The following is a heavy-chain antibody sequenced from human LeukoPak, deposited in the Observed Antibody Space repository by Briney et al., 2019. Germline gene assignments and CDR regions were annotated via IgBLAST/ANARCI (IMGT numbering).Heavy chain of an antibody. V-gene: IGHV3-48*03. Sequence: PGGSLRLSCAASGFTLSSYEMNWVRQAPGKGLERVSYISSSGSTMSYADSVKGRFSISRYNAKNSLYLQLSSLRAEDTAVYYCAREVSSGWSNDDAFDIWGQGTMVTVSS. CDR2: ISSSGSTM. J-gene: IGHJ3*02. CDR1: GFTLSSYE. CDR3: AREVSSGWSNDDAFDI. D-gene: IGHD6-19*01.